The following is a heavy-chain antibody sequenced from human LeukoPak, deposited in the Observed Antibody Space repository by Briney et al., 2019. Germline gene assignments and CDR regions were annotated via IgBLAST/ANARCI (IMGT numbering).Heavy chain of an antibody. CDR1: GFTFGSYA. CDR3: AKGNDFWSGYPYHYYYMDV. J-gene: IGHJ6*03. V-gene: IGHV3-23*01. Sequence: GGSLRLSCAASGFTFGSYAMSWVRQAPGKGLEWVSGISGSGGSTYYADSVKGRFTISRDNSKNTLYLQMNSLRAEDTAIYYCAKGNDFWSGYPYHYYYMDVWGKGTTVTVSS. D-gene: IGHD3-3*01. CDR2: ISGSGGST.